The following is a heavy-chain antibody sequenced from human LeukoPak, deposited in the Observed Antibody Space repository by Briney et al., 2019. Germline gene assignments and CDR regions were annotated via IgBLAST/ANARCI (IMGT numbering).Heavy chain of an antibody. CDR3: ARELYLISGSNHFDY. J-gene: IGHJ4*02. V-gene: IGHV1-69*06. CDR1: GGTFSSYA. D-gene: IGHD1-26*01. CDR2: IIPIFGTA. Sequence: ASVKVSCKASGGTFSSYAISWVRQAPGQGLEWMGGIIPIFGTANYAQKFQGRVTITADKSTSTAYMELSSLRSEDTAVYYCARELYLISGSNHFDYWGQGTLVTVSS.